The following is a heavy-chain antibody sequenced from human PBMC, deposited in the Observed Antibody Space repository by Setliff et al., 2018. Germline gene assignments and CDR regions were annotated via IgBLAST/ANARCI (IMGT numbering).Heavy chain of an antibody. J-gene: IGHJ4*02. CDR3: AKEKYSSTWYERKPFDC. CDR1: GFTFSTYT. Sequence: PGGSLRLSCAASGFTFSTYTINWVRQAPGKGLEWVSTISSRSSHIYYADSVKGRFTISRDNAKNSLYLQMNSLRAEDTAVYYCAKEKYSSTWYERKPFDCWGQGTLVTVSS. D-gene: IGHD6-13*01. V-gene: IGHV3-21*04. CDR2: ISSRSSHI.